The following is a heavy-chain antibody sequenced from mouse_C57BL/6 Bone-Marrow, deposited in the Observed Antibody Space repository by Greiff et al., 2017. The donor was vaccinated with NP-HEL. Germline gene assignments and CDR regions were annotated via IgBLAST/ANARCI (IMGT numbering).Heavy chain of an antibody. Sequence: VQLQQSGPELVKPGASVKISCKASGYAFSSSWMNWVKQRPGKGLEWIGRIYPGDGDTNYNGKFKGKATLTADKSSSTAYMQLSSLTSEDSAVYFCARWDGSSYRYFDVWGTGTTVTVSS. CDR2: IYPGDGDT. J-gene: IGHJ1*03. D-gene: IGHD1-1*01. V-gene: IGHV1-82*01. CDR3: ARWDGSSYRYFDV. CDR1: GYAFSSSW.